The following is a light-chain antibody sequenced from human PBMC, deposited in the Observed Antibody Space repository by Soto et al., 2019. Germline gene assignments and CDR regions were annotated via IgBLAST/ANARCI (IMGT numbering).Light chain of an antibody. CDR2: WAS. V-gene: IGKV4-1*01. CDR1: QSLLSGSNNKNY. J-gene: IGKJ1*01. Sequence: DIVMTQSPDSLAVSLGERATINCKSSQSLLSGSNNKNYLAWYQQKPGQPPKLLIYWASTRESGVPDRVSGSGSGTDFTLTISSLQAEDVAVYYCQQYFSTPQTFGQGTKVEIK. CDR3: QQYFSTPQT.